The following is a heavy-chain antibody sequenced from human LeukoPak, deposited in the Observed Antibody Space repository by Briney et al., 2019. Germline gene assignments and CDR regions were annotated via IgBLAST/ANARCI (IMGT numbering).Heavy chain of an antibody. V-gene: IGHV3-23*01. CDR1: GFTFSSYA. D-gene: IGHD1-1*01. CDR2: ITGSGGST. Sequence: GGSLRVSCAASGFTFSSYAMSWVRQAPGKGLEWVSAITGSGGSTYYADSVKGRFTISSDKSKNTLFLQMNSLRAEDTALYYCAKGLETESRLDSWGQGTLVTVSS. J-gene: IGHJ4*02. CDR3: AKGLETESRLDS.